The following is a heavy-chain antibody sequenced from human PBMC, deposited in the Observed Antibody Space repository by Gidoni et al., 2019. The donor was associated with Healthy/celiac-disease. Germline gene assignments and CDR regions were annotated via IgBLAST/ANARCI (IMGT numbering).Heavy chain of an antibody. Sequence: QVQLQQWGAGLLKPSETLSLTCAVYGGSFSGYYWSWIRQPPGKGLEWIGEINHSGSTNYNPSLKSRVTISVDTSKNQFSLKLSSVTAADTAVYYCARYGSYSYYYYYGMDVWGQGTTVTVSS. J-gene: IGHJ6*02. V-gene: IGHV4-34*01. CDR3: ARYGSYSYYYYYGMDV. CDR1: GGSFSGYY. D-gene: IGHD1-26*01. CDR2: INHSGST.